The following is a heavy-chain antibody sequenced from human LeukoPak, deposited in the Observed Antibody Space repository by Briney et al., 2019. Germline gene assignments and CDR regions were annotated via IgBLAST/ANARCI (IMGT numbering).Heavy chain of an antibody. J-gene: IGHJ6*02. CDR1: GYTFTSYG. CDR3: ARGLRCSYYYYGMDV. V-gene: IGHV1-2*06. D-gene: IGHD2-15*01. Sequence: ASVKVSCKASGYTFTSYGINWVRQAPGQGLEWMGRINPNSGGTNYAQKFQGRVTMTRDASISTAYMELSRLRSDDTAVYYCARGLRCSYYYYGMDVWGQGTTVTVSS. CDR2: INPNSGGT.